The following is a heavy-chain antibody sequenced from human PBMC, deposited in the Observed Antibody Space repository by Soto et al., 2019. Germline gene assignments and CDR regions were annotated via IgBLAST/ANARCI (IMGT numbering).Heavy chain of an antibody. CDR2: ISYDGSNT. V-gene: IGHV3-30*03. CDR1: GFTFSDYG. D-gene: IGHD6-13*01. J-gene: IGHJ4*02. CDR3: ARSGGPIAAAGSYYFDY. Sequence: GGSLRLSCAAFGFTFSDYGMHWVRQAPGKGLEWVAVISYDGSNTYYADSVKGRFTIPRDNAKNTLYLQMNSLRAEDTAVYYCARSGGPIAAAGSYYFDYWGQGTLVTVSS.